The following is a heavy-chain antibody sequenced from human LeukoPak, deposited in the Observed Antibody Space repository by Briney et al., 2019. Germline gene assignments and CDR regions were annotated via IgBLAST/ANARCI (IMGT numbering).Heavy chain of an antibody. Sequence: SGPTLVNHTQTLTLTCTFSGFSLSTTGMRVSWIRQPPGMALEWLARIDWDDDKYYSTSLKTRLIISKDTSKNQVVLTMTNMDPVDTATYYCARLRCAYCGGDYFLDYWGQGALVTVSS. CDR3: ARLRCAYCGGDYFLDY. V-gene: IGHV2-70*04. CDR2: IDWDDDK. CDR1: GFSLSTTGMR. D-gene: IGHD2-21*02. J-gene: IGHJ4*02.